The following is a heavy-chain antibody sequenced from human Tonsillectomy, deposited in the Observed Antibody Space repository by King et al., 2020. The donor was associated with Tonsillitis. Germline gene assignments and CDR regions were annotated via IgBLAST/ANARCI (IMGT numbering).Heavy chain of an antibody. CDR1: GFTFSSSS. J-gene: IGHJ6*02. D-gene: IGHD2-8*02. V-gene: IGHV3-48*01. CDR2: ITSGSRGI. CDR3: ARGLVGRRGDYGMDV. Sequence: VQLVESGGGLVQPGGSLRLSCAASGFTFSSSSVHWVRQAPGKGLEWVSYITSGSRGIYYAGSVKGRFTISRDNAKNSLYLQMNSLGAEDTAVYYCARGLVGRRGDYGMDVWGQGTTVTVSS.